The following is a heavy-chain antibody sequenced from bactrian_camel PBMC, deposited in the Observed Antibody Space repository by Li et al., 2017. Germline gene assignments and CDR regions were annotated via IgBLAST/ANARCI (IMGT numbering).Heavy chain of an antibody. D-gene: IGHD1*01. CDR1: GFTFGHYY. CDR2: IATGSGNT. Sequence: VQLVESGGGSVQAGGSQTLSCVASGFTFGHYYMNWVRQAPGKEREVVARIATGSGNTYYAVSVTCRFTISQDNAKNTVYLQMNSLKPEDTAMYYCAARGHSCYTKLSVRAFPYWGQGTQVTVS. J-gene: IGHJ4*01. CDR3: AARGHSCYTKLSVRAFPY. V-gene: IGHV3S40*01.